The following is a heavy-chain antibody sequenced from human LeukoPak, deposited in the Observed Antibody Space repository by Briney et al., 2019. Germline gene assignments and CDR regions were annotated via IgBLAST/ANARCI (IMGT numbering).Heavy chain of an antibody. CDR3: ARGDKYFYYYMDV. Sequence: GASVKLSCKGSGYTFNSFGFSWVRQAPGQGLEWMGWISAYNGNTSYAQKFQDRVSMTADASTSTAYMELRSLSSDDTAIYYCARGDKYFYYYMDVWGKGTTVTVSS. CDR2: ISAYNGNT. J-gene: IGHJ6*03. V-gene: IGHV1-18*01. D-gene: IGHD2-15*01. CDR1: GYTFNSFG.